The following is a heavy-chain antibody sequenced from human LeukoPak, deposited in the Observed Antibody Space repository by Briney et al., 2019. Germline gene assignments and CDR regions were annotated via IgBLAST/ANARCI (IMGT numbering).Heavy chain of an antibody. V-gene: IGHV3-64D*09. D-gene: IGHD2-2*01. CDR2: ISYVGGST. Sequence: GGSLRLSCSASGFIFSNFAMHWVRQAPGKGLEFVSAISYVGGSTYYTDSVKGRFIISRDNSKSTLYLHMSSLRAEDTAMYYCVKTYGYCSGTNCYVFDSWGQGTLVTVSS. J-gene: IGHJ4*02. CDR3: VKTYGYCSGTNCYVFDS. CDR1: GFIFSNFA.